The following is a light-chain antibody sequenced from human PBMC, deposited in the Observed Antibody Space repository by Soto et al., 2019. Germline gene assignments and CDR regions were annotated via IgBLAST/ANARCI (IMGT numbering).Light chain of an antibody. CDR1: QTISSW. J-gene: IGKJ1*01. Sequence: DIQMTQSPSTLSGSVGDRVTITCRASQTISSWLAWYQQKPGKAPKLLIYKASTLKSGVPSRFSGSGSGTEFTLTISSLQPEDFATYYCQQSYSIWTFGQGTKVDIK. CDR3: QQSYSIWT. V-gene: IGKV1-5*03. CDR2: KAS.